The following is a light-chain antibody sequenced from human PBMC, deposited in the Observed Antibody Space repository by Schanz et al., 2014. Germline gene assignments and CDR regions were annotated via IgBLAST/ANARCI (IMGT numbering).Light chain of an antibody. CDR3: QQYNNWPPDT. J-gene: IGKJ1*01. CDR2: GAS. CDR1: QSVSSSY. V-gene: IGKV3-20*01. Sequence: EIVLTQSPGTLSLSPGERATLSCRASQSVSSSYLAWYQQKPGQAPRLLIYGASSRATGIPDRFSGSGSGTDFTLTISRLEPEDFAVYYCQQYNNWPPDTFDQGTKVEIK.